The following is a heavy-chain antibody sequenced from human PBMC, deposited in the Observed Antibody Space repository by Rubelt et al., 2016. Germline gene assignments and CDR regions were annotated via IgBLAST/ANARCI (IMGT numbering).Heavy chain of an antibody. CDR1: GYTFTSYA. J-gene: IGHJ6*02. Sequence: QVQLVQSGAEVKKPGASVKVSCKAPGYTFTSYAMHWVRQAPGQRLEWMGWINAGNGNTKYSQKFQGRVTITMDTSASTAYMELSSLRSEDTAVYYCARDGPYYDSSGSSYYYYGMDVWGQGTTVTVSS. CDR2: INAGNGNT. D-gene: IGHD3-22*01. V-gene: IGHV1-3*01. CDR3: ARDGPYYDSSGSSYYYYGMDV.